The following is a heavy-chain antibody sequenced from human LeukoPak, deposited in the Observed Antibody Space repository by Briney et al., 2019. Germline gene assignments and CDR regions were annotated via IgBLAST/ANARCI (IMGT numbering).Heavy chain of an antibody. CDR3: ARDSLPNDYRISGWFDP. J-gene: IGHJ5*02. CDR1: GYTFTSYA. D-gene: IGHD4-11*01. V-gene: IGHV1-3*03. Sequence: ASVKVSCKASGYTFTSYAMHWVRQAPGQRLEWMGWINAGNGNTKYSQEFQGRVTITRDTSASTAYMELSSLRSEGMAVYYCARDSLPNDYRISGWFDPWGQGTLVTVSS. CDR2: INAGNGNT.